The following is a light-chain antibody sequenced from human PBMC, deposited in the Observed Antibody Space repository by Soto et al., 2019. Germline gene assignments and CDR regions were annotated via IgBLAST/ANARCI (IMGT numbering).Light chain of an antibody. CDR3: QQYATSPTT. CDR1: QNVDSY. V-gene: IGKV3-20*01. J-gene: IGKJ5*01. Sequence: EIVLTQSPDTLSLSPGERATVSCRASQNVDSYLAWYQHKPGQAPRLLIYGTSSRAIDIPGRFSGSGSGTDFTLTISRVEPEDFAVYYCQQYATSPTTFGQGARLDNK. CDR2: GTS.